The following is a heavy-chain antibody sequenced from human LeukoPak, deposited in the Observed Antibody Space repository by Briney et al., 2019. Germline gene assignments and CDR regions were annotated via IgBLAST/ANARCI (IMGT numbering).Heavy chain of an antibody. CDR1: GGSISSYY. V-gene: IGHV4-4*07. CDR3: ARDRYYYDSSGSVFDY. D-gene: IGHD3-22*01. J-gene: IGHJ4*02. CDR2: IHTSGST. Sequence: SETLTLTCSVSGGSISSYYWSWIRQPAGKGLEWIGRIHTSGSTNYNPSLKSRVTMSVDTSKNQFSLKLSSVTAADTAVYYCARDRYYYDSSGSVFDYWGQGTLVTVSS.